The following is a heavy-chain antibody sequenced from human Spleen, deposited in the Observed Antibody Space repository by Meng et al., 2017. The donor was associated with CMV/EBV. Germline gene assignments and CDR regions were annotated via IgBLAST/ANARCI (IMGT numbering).Heavy chain of an antibody. CDR1: RAAIQHGDST. CDR3: ARGFRLNWFDP. CDR2: IYYSGAA. J-gene: IGHJ5*02. V-gene: IGHV4-30-4*08. D-gene: IGHD2-21*01. Sequence: CPVTRAAIQHGDSTLTWIRQPPGQGLEWIGYIYYSGAAHYNPALRSRLSLSIVTSNNQFSLNLTSVTAADTAIYYCARGFRLNWFDPWGPGTLVTVSS.